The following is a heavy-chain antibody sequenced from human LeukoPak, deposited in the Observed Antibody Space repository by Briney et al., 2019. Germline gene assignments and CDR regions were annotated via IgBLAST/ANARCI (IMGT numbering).Heavy chain of an antibody. V-gene: IGHV4-59*01. CDR2: IDHSGNTIY. CDR1: GETMRNYY. J-gene: IGHJ6*03. CDR3: AALHGYYYYMDV. Sequence: KSSETLSLTCTVAGETMRNYYWNWIRQPPGKGLEWIGYIDHSGNTIYNYNPSLTSRVTTSIDTSKNQFSLKLSSVTAADTAVYYCAALHGYYYYMDVWGEGTTVIVSS.